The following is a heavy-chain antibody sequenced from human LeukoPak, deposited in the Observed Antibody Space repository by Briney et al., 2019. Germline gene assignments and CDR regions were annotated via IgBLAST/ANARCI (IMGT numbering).Heavy chain of an antibody. CDR1: GGSFSGYY. V-gene: IGHV4-34*01. J-gene: IGHJ4*02. Sequence: SETLSLTCAVYGGSFSGYYWSWIRQPPGKGLEWIGEINHSGSTNYNPSLKSRVTISVDTSKNQFSLKLSSVTAADTAVYYCARGRTSRRIPAAGLGYWGQGTLVTVSS. CDR3: ARGRTSRRIPAAGLGY. D-gene: IGHD6-13*01. CDR2: INHSGST.